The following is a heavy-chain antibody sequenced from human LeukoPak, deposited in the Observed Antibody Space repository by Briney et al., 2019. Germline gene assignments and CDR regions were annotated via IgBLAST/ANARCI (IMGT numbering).Heavy chain of an antibody. D-gene: IGHD3-16*01. Sequence: SETLSLTCSVSGGSISGYYWTWVRQPPGKGLEWIGQIHYSGKADYNPSLKSRITMSVDTSRNQISLKLSSVTAADTAIYYCVRFGVNYDMDVWGQGTTVTVFS. CDR3: VRFGVNYDMDV. CDR1: GGSISGYY. J-gene: IGHJ6*02. V-gene: IGHV4-59*01. CDR2: IHYSGKA.